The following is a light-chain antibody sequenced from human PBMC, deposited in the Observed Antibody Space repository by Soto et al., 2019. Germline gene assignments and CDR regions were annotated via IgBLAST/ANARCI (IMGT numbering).Light chain of an antibody. CDR2: DAS. CDR1: QNIGRF. Sequence: DIQMTQSPSSLSASVGDRVTITCRASQNIGRFLNWYHQTAEKAPKLLIYDASRLHSGVPSRFSGSGSGTDFTLTISTLQPEDYATYYCQQGFSTTYTFGQGTKVEI. V-gene: IGKV1-39*01. CDR3: QQGFSTTYT. J-gene: IGKJ2*01.